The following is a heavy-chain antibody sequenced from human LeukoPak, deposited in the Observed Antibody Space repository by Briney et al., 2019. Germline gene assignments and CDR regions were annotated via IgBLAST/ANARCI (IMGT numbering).Heavy chain of an antibody. CDR3: ARGWFDL. J-gene: IGHJ5*02. Sequence: PGGSLSLSCAASGFTLSNYEMNWVRQSPGKGLEWLSYISSSGSPIFEAGSVKGRFTISRDNVNNLLYLQMNSLRDEDTSVYYCARGWFDLWGQGTLVTVSS. CDR2: ISSSGSPI. CDR1: GFTLSNYE. V-gene: IGHV3-48*03.